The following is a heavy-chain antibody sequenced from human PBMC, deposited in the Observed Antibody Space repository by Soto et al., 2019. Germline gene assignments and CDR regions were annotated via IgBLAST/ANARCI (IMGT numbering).Heavy chain of an antibody. Sequence: PGGSLRLSCAASGFMFSKYTMNWVRQAPGKGLEWVPSISSTSTDIDDADSVKGRFIISRDNAKNLLFLQMDSLRVEDTAVYYCARARSDYYAMDVWGQGTTVTVSS. J-gene: IGHJ6*02. CDR1: GFMFSKYT. V-gene: IGHV3-21*06. CDR3: ARARSDYYAMDV. CDR2: ISSTSTDI.